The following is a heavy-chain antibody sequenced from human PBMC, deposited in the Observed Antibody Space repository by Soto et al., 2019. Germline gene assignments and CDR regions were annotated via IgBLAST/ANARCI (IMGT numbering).Heavy chain of an antibody. J-gene: IGHJ4*02. Sequence: EVQLVESGGGLVQPGGSLRLSCAASGFSLSSYWMSWVRQAPGKGLEWVANMNQDGGESDYVGSVKGRFTFTRDNAKNSLYLQMNSLRAEDTAVYYCARLSTSAGRRDLACWGQGTLVTVSS. V-gene: IGHV3-7*01. CDR2: MNQDGGES. CDR1: GFSLSSYW. CDR3: ARLSTSAGRRDLAC.